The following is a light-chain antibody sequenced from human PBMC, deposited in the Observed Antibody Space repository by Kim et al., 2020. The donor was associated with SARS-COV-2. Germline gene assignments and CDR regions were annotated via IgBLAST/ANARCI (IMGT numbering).Light chain of an antibody. CDR2: LAS. J-gene: IGKJ1*01. Sequence: ASVGDRVTIPCRASQSISPWLAWYQQRPGKVPNLLIHLASTLQSGVSSRFSGSGSGTEFTLPIFNLQPDDSATYYCQQYDTPPWTFGPGTKVDIK. CDR3: QQYDTPPWT. CDR1: QSISPW. V-gene: IGKV1-5*03.